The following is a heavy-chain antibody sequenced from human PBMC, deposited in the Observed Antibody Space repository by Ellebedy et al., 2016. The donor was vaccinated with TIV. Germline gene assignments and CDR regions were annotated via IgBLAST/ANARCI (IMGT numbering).Heavy chain of an antibody. V-gene: IGHV3-33*01. CDR2: IWYDGTNK. Sequence: GGSLRLSXAASGFTFSSYGMHWVRQAPGKGLEWVAVIWYDGTNKYYADSVKGRFTISRDNSKNTPYLQMNSLRAEDTAVYYCATRGDYGGNTNYYYGMDVWGQGTTVTVSS. D-gene: IGHD4-23*01. CDR1: GFTFSSYG. CDR3: ATRGDYGGNTNYYYGMDV. J-gene: IGHJ6*02.